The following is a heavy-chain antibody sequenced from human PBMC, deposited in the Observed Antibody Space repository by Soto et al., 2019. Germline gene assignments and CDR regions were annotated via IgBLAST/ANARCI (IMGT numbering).Heavy chain of an antibody. V-gene: IGHV4-34*01. CDR2: VSHFGST. Sequence: PTETLSLTCAVSGGSFSGYYWSWIRQPQGKGLEWIGEVSHFGSTNYSPSLKSRVTISVDTSKDQFSLKLTSVTAADTAVYYCARGRLKYCTGSACKVSEYFQHWGQGALVTVSS. J-gene: IGHJ1*01. CDR3: ARGRLKYCTGSACKVSEYFQH. D-gene: IGHD2-8*02. CDR1: GGSFSGYY.